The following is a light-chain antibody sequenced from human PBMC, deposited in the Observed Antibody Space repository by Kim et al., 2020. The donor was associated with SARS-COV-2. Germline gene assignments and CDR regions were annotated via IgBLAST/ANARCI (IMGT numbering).Light chain of an antibody. J-gene: IGLJ2*01. V-gene: IGLV2-14*04. CDR3: SSYTSSSNVV. CDR1: SSDVGGYNY. Sequence: GQSVPISCTGTSSDVGGYNYVSWYQQHPGKAPKLMIYDVSKRPSGVSNRFSGSKSGNTASLTISGLQAEDEADYYCSSYTSSSNVVFGGGTQLTVL. CDR2: DVS.